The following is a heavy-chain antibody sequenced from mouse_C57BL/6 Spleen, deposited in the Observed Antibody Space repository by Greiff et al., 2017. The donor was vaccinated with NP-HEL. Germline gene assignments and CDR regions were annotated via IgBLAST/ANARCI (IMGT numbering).Heavy chain of an antibody. V-gene: IGHV1-26*01. J-gene: IGHJ2*01. CDR3: ARAFDY. Sequence: EVQLQQSGPELVKPGASVKISCKASGYTFTDYYMNWVKQSHGKSLEWIGDIHPNNGGTSYNQKFKGKATLTVDKSSSTAYMELRSLTSEDSAVYYCARAFDYWGQGTTLTVSS. CDR2: IHPNNGGT. CDR1: GYTFTDYY.